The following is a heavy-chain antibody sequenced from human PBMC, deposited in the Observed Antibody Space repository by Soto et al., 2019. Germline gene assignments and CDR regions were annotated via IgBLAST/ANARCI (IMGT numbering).Heavy chain of an antibody. CDR1: GFTFSNAW. J-gene: IGHJ6*02. Sequence: GGSLRLSCAASGFTFSNAWMSWVRQAPGKGLEWVSYIGTSGKTIYYADSVRGRFTISRDNAKNSLYLQMNSLRAEDTAVYFCARDPAIYSGKFDYGLDVWGRGTTVTVSS. CDR2: IGTSGKTI. D-gene: IGHD4-4*01. CDR3: ARDPAIYSGKFDYGLDV. V-gene: IGHV3-11*04.